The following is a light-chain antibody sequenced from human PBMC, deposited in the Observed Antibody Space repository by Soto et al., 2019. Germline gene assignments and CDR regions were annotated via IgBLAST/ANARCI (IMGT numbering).Light chain of an antibody. CDR3: SSYAVSTPLVI. J-gene: IGLJ2*01. CDR1: SSNIGSNYD. V-gene: IGLV1-40*01. CDR2: GYT. Sequence: QSVLTQPPSVSGAPGQTVTISCAGTSSNIGSNYDVHWYQHLPGTAPKLLIFGYTNRPSGVPDRFSGSKSGTSASLAITGLQSEDEADYYCSSYAVSTPLVIFGGGTQLTVL.